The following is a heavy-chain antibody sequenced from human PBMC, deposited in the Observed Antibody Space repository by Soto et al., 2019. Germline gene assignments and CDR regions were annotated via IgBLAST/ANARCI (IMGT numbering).Heavy chain of an antibody. CDR3: ARVPGWQQWLLDAFDI. Sequence: QVQLVQSGAEVKKPGSSVKVSCKASGGTFSSYTISWVRQAPGQGLEWMGRIIPILGIANYAQKFQGRVTITADKSTSTSYMELSSLRSEDTAVYYCARVPGWQQWLLDAFDIWGQGTMVTASS. V-gene: IGHV1-69*02. D-gene: IGHD6-19*01. J-gene: IGHJ3*02. CDR1: GGTFSSYT. CDR2: IIPILGIA.